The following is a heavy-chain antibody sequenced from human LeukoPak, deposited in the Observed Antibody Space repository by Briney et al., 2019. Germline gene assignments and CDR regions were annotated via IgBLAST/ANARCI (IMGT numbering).Heavy chain of an antibody. CDR1: GGSISSGSYY. CDR2: IYTSGST. V-gene: IGHV4-61*02. J-gene: IGHJ6*03. Sequence: SETLSLTCTVSGGSISSGSYYWSWIRQPAGKGLEWIGRIYTSGSTNYNPSLKSRVTISVDTSKNQFSLKLSSVTAADTAVYYCARLHYGSGSYYIYYYYMDVWGKGTTVTISS. D-gene: IGHD3-10*01. CDR3: ARLHYGSGSYYIYYYYMDV.